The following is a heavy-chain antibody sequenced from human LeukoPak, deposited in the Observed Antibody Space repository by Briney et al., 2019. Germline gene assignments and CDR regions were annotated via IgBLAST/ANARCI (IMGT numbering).Heavy chain of an antibody. V-gene: IGHV4-34*01. CDR1: GGSFSGYY. D-gene: IGHD5-24*01. CDR3: ARDRERWLLDY. Sequence: SETLSLTCAVYGGSFSGYYWSWIRQPPGKGLEWIGEINHSGSTNYNPSLKSRVTISVDTSKNQFSLKLSSVTAADTAVYYCARDRERWLLDYWGQGTLVTVSS. CDR2: INHSGST. J-gene: IGHJ4*02.